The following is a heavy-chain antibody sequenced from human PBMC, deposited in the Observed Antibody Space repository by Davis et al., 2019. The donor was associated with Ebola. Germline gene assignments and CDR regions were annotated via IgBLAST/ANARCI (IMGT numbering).Heavy chain of an antibody. CDR1: GFTFSSYA. Sequence: GESLKISCAASGFTFSSYAMSWVRQAPGKGLEWVSAISGSGGSTYYADSVKGRFTISRDNAKNSLYLQMNSLRAEDTAVYYCARDNYDYIWGSYRVYFDYWGQGTLVTVSS. J-gene: IGHJ4*02. V-gene: IGHV3-23*01. D-gene: IGHD3-16*02. CDR3: ARDNYDYIWGSYRVYFDY. CDR2: ISGSGGST.